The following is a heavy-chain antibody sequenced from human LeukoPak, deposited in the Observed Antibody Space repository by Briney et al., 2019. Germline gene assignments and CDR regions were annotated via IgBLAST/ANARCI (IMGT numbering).Heavy chain of an antibody. Sequence: SSETLSLTCAVSGGSISSFYWSWIRQPPGKGLEWIGYIYNSGSTSYNPSLKSRVIISVDTSRNQFSLKLSSVTAADTAIYYCARMSNAWYSLPGYWGQGTLVTVSS. CDR3: ARMSNAWYSLPGY. V-gene: IGHV4-59*01. CDR1: GGSISSFY. CDR2: IYNSGST. J-gene: IGHJ4*02. D-gene: IGHD2-15*01.